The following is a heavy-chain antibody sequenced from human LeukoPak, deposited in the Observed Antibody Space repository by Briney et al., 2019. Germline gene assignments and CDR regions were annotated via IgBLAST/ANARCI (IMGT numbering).Heavy chain of an antibody. CDR2: ISSSGSTI. Sequence: PGGSLRLSCAASGFNITSNYMNWVRQAPGKGLEWVSYISSSGSTIYYADSVKGRFTISRDNAKNSLYLQMNSLRAEDTAVYYCARSGPWGYCSSTSCYRTAMVPILPFDYWGQGTLVTVSS. D-gene: IGHD2-2*01. J-gene: IGHJ4*02. CDR3: ARSGPWGYCSSTSCYRTAMVPILPFDY. V-gene: IGHV3-48*03. CDR1: GFNITSNY.